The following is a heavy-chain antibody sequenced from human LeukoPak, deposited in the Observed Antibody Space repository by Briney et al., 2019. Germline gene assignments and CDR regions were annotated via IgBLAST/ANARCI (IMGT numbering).Heavy chain of an antibody. CDR1: GFTSNNYA. J-gene: IGHJ6*02. CDR3: AKVVGGTNYYYGLDV. Sequence: PGGSLRLSCAASGFTSNNYAMTWVRQAPGKGLEWVSAISGSGGSTYYADSVKGRFTISRDNSKNTLYLQVNSLRAEDTALYYCAKVVGGTNYYYGLDVWGQGTTVTVSS. V-gene: IGHV3-23*01. D-gene: IGHD6-19*01. CDR2: ISGSGGST.